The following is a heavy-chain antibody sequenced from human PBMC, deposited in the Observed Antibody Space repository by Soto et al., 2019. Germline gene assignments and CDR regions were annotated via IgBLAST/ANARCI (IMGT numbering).Heavy chain of an antibody. CDR1: GFTFTSSA. V-gene: IGHV1-58*01. CDR2: IVVGSGNT. J-gene: IGHJ6*02. Sequence: VASVKVSCKASGFTFTSSAVQWVQQARGQRLEWIGWIVVGSGNTNYAQKFQERVTITRDMSTSTAYMELSSLRSEDTAVYYCALIPETYYYYGMDVWGQGXTVTVYS. CDR3: ALIPETYYYYGMDV.